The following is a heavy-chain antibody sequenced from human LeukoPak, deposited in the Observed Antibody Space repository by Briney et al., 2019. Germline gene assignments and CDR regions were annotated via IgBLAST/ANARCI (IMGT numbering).Heavy chain of an antibody. CDR1: GGSISTYY. CDR3: ARDRLPYSYGYGLDV. D-gene: IGHD5-18*01. CDR2: DYYSGST. Sequence: SETLSLTCSVSGGSISTYYWSWIRQPPGKGLEWIGYDYYSGSTNYNPSLRSRVTISVDTSKNQFSLKLTSVTAADTAVYYCARDRLPYSYGYGLDVWGQGTTVTVS. V-gene: IGHV4-59*13. J-gene: IGHJ6*02.